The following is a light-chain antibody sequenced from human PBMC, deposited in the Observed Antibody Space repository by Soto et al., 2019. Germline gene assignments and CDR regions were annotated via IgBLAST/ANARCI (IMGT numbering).Light chain of an antibody. J-gene: IGKJ1*01. CDR2: AAS. V-gene: IGKV1-39*01. Sequence: IQLTQSPSSLSASVGDRVTITCRASQNINNYLSWYQQRPGKAPKLLIYAASSLQSGVPSRFSGSGSGTAFTLTISSLQVEDLATYYCQQTYSTPPWTFGQGTKVDIK. CDR3: QQTYSTPPWT. CDR1: QNINNY.